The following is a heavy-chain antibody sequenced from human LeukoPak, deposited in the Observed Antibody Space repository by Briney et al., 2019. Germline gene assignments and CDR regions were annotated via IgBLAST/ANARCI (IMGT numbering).Heavy chain of an antibody. D-gene: IGHD6-13*01. Sequence: GRSLRLSCAASGFTFSSYAIHWVRQAPGKGLEWVAVISSDGRDKYYADSVKGRFTISRDNSRSTLYLQMNSLRAEDTAVYYCASVHDIGAAGYYFDYWCQGTLVAVSS. CDR3: ASVHDIGAAGYYFDY. J-gene: IGHJ4*02. V-gene: IGHV3-30*04. CDR1: GFTFSSYA. CDR2: ISSDGRDK.